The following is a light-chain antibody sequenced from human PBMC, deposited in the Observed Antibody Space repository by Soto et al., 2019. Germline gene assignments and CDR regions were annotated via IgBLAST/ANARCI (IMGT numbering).Light chain of an antibody. CDR2: QVT. J-gene: IGLJ1*01. Sequence: QSVLTQPASASGSPGQSVTISCTGTSSDVGYYNYVSWYQQHPGKAPQLIIFQVTNRASGISARFSGSKSGDTASLTISGLQAEDEADYYCSSYTTSSSLYVFGTGTKVTVL. CDR3: SSYTTSSSLYV. V-gene: IGLV2-14*01. CDR1: SSDVGYYNY.